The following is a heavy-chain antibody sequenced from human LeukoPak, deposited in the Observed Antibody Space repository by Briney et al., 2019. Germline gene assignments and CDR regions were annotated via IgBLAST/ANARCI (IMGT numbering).Heavy chain of an antibody. D-gene: IGHD6-19*01. Sequence: PGGSLRLSCAASGFTFSSYGMHWVRQAPGKGLEWVAFIRYDGSKKYYGDSVKGRFTISRDNSENMLYLQMNSLRAEDTAVYYCARDAAVAGNWFDPWGQGTLVTVSS. CDR1: GFTFSSYG. CDR3: ARDAAVAGNWFDP. CDR2: IRYDGSKK. V-gene: IGHV3-30*02. J-gene: IGHJ5*02.